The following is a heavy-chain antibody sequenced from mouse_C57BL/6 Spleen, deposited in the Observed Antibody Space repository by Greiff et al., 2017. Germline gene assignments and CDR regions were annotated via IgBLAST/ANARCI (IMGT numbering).Heavy chain of an antibody. Sequence: QVQLKQPGAELVRPGSSVKLSCKASGYTFTSYWMHWVKQRPIQGLEWIGNIDPSDSETHYNQKFKDKATLTVDKSSSTAYMQLSSLTSEDSAVYYCARDYYSKSYWYFDVWGTGTTVTVSA. CDR2: IDPSDSET. J-gene: IGHJ1*03. D-gene: IGHD2-5*01. CDR3: ARDYYSKSYWYFDV. V-gene: IGHV1-52*01. CDR1: GYTFTSYW.